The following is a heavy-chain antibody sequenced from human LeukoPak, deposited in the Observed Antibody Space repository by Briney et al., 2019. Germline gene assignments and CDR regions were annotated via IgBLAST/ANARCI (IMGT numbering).Heavy chain of an antibody. CDR2: ISYSGTT. J-gene: IGHJ4*02. CDR3: AREGYDSNIYYKADY. D-gene: IGHD3-22*01. Sequence: SDTLSLTCTVSGGSINTYYWSWIRQPPGKGLEWIGYISYSGTTKYNPSLESRVTITIDTSKNQFSLKLSSVTAADTAVYYCAREGYDSNIYYKADYWGQGTLVTVSS. CDR1: GGSINTYY. V-gene: IGHV4-59*01.